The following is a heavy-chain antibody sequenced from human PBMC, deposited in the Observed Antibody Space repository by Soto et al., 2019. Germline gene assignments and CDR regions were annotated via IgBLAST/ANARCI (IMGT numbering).Heavy chain of an antibody. V-gene: IGHV1-18*01. CDR2: ISPYNGNT. CDR3: ARDLVSGSDFWRAYNGGDSDY. D-gene: IGHD3-3*01. Sequence: QVQLVQSGAEVKRPGASVKVSCKASGYTFRNYGITWVRQAPEQGLEWMAWISPYNGNTNYAQDLQGRVTMTTDTSTSTAYMELRSLTSEDTAMYYCARDLVSGSDFWRAYNGGDSDYWGQGTLVTVSS. J-gene: IGHJ4*02. CDR1: GYTFRNYG.